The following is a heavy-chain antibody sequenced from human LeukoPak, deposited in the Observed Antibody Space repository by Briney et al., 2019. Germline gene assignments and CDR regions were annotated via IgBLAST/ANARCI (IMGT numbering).Heavy chain of an antibody. CDR2: IIPIFGTA. V-gene: IGHV1-69*06. CDR3: ARGLYYDFWSGYWFDY. CDR1: GGTFSSYA. D-gene: IGHD3-3*01. Sequence: SVKVSCKASGGTFSSYAISWVRQAPGQGLEWMGGIIPIFGTANYAQKFQGRVTITADKSTSTAYMELSSLRSEDTAVYYCARGLYYDFWSGYWFDYWGQGTLVTVSS. J-gene: IGHJ4*02.